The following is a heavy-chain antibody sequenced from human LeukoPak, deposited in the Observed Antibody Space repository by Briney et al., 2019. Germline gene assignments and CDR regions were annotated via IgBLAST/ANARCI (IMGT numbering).Heavy chain of an antibody. CDR1: GFTFSTYA. CDR2: INGRGDST. J-gene: IGHJ6*02. Sequence: PGGSLRLSCAASGFTFSTYAMSWVRQAPGKGLEWVSGINGRGDSTVYADSVKGRFTISRDNSKNTLYLQMNSLRAEDTAVYYCARGGYDILTGYYGNYYGMDVWGQGTTVTVSS. CDR3: ARGGYDILTGYYGNYYGMDV. D-gene: IGHD3-9*01. V-gene: IGHV3-23*01.